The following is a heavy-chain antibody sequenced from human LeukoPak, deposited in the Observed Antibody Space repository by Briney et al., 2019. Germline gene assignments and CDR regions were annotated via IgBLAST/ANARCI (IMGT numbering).Heavy chain of an antibody. CDR3: ARRRGLWFGVLSYGMDV. Sequence: GGSLRLSCAASGFTFSSYGMHWVRQAPGKGLEWVAVISYDGSNKYYADSVKGRFTISRDNSKNTLYLQMNSLRAEDTAVYYCARRRGLWFGVLSYGMDVWGQGTTVTVSS. CDR1: GFTFSSYG. J-gene: IGHJ6*02. V-gene: IGHV3-30*03. D-gene: IGHD3-10*01. CDR2: ISYDGSNK.